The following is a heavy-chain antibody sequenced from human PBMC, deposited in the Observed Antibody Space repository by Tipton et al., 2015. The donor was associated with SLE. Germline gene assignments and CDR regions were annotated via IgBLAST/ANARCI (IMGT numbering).Heavy chain of an antibody. J-gene: IGHJ6*02. Sequence: TLSLTCTVSGGSIRSHDWSWIRQTPGKGLEWIGYMYHSGRTKYNPSLTSRVTISLDTSRNQFSLKVRSLTAADTAVYYCARAPEGDLLGGMDVWGQGTTVTVSS. V-gene: IGHV4-59*11. CDR3: ARAPEGDLLGGMDV. CDR1: GGSIRSHD. CDR2: MYHSGRT. D-gene: IGHD3-16*01.